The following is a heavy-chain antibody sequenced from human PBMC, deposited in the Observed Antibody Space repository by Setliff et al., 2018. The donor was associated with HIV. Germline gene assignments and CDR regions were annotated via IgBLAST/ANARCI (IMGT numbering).Heavy chain of an antibody. D-gene: IGHD3-22*01. V-gene: IGHV3-23*03. CDR3: AKALGYYYDSSGYYYGRGAFDI. J-gene: IGHJ3*02. Sequence: RLSCAASGFTFSSYAMSWVRQAPGKGLEWVSVIYSGGSSTYYADSVKGRFTISRDNSKNTLYLQMNSLRAEDTAVYYCAKALGYYYDSSGYYYGRGAFDIWGQGTMVTVSS. CDR2: IYSGGSST. CDR1: GFTFSSYA.